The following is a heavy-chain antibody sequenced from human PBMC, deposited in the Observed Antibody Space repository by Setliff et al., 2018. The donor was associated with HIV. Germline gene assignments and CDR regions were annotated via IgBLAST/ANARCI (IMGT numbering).Heavy chain of an antibody. CDR1: GFTFSSYA. J-gene: IGHJ6*02. CDR2: IWYDGSNK. D-gene: IGHD3-3*01. CDR3: ARDLAYYDFWSGYYSGPLHLPEPKEYYYYGMDV. V-gene: IGHV3-33*08. Sequence: LRLSCASSGFTFSSYAMSWVRQAPGKGLEWVAVIWYDGSNKYYADSVKGRFTISRDNSKNTLYLQMNSLRAEDTAVYYCARDLAYYDFWSGYYSGPLHLPEPKEYYYYGMDVWGQGTTVTVSS.